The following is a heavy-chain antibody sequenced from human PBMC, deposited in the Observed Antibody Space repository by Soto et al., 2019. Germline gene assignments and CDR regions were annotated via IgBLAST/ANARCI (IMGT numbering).Heavy chain of an antibody. Sequence: SETLSLTCAVYGGSFSGYYWNWIRQHPGKGLEWIGSIHYRGSTYYNPSLKTRITISLDRSNNQFSLNLSSVTAADTAVYYCARVRDSFGLDVWGQGTTVTVSS. J-gene: IGHJ6*02. CDR2: IHYRGST. CDR3: ARVRDSFGLDV. D-gene: IGHD2-15*01. CDR1: GGSFSGYY. V-gene: IGHV4-31*02.